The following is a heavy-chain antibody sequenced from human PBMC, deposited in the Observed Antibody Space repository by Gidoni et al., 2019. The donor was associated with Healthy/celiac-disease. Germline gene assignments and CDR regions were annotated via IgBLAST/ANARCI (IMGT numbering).Heavy chain of an antibody. D-gene: IGHD6-13*01. CDR1: GGTFSSYA. J-gene: IGHJ6*02. CDR2: IIPIFGTA. Sequence: QVQLVQSGAEVKKPGSSVKVSCNASGGTFSSYAISWVRQAPGQGLEWMGGIIPIFGTANYEQKFQGRVTITADESTSTAYMELSSLRSEDTAVYYCARSRIAAALIIYYYYYGMDVWGQGTTVTVSS. CDR3: ARSRIAAALIIYYYYYGMDV. V-gene: IGHV1-69*01.